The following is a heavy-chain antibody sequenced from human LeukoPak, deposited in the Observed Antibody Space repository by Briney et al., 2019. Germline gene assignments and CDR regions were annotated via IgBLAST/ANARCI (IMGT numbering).Heavy chain of an antibody. CDR1: GFTFDDYA. Sequence: GGSLRLSCAASGFTFDDYAMHWVRQAPGKGLEWVSLISGDGSRTYYADSVKGRFTISRDNSRNSLYLQMNSLRAEDTALYYCAKDLTQLYLAFDYWGQGTLVTVSS. V-gene: IGHV3-43*02. J-gene: IGHJ4*02. D-gene: IGHD5-24*01. CDR3: AKDLTQLYLAFDY. CDR2: ISGDGSRT.